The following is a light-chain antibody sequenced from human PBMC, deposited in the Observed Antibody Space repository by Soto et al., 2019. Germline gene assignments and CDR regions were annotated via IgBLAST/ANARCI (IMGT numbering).Light chain of an antibody. CDR3: HHYPRSSWT. CDR1: QRVSSHS. V-gene: IGKV3-20*01. Sequence: EIVLTQSPGTLSLSPGERATLSCRASQRVSSHSLAWYQQKPGQAPRTLIYGASSRATGIRDRFSASGSGTDFTLTISRLEPEDFAVYYCHHYPRSSWTFGQGTKVEVK. CDR2: GAS. J-gene: IGKJ1*01.